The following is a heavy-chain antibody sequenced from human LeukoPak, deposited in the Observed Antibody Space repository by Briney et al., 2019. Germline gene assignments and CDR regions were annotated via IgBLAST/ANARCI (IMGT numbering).Heavy chain of an antibody. Sequence: SETLSLTCTVSGGSISSYYWSWIRQPPGKGLEWTGYIYYSGSTNYNPSLKSRVTISVDTSKNQFSLKLSSVTAADTAVYYCARVGSEYYDSSGYIPWGQGTLVTVSS. D-gene: IGHD3-22*01. J-gene: IGHJ4*02. CDR3: ARVGSEYYDSSGYIP. V-gene: IGHV4-59*01. CDR1: GGSISSYY. CDR2: IYYSGST.